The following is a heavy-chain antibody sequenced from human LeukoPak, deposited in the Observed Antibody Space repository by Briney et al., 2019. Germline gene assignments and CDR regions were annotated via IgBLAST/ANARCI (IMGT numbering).Heavy chain of an antibody. CDR3: ARGGGRSIAVAGYYYGMDV. D-gene: IGHD6-6*01. V-gene: IGHV1-2*02. Sequence: ASVRVSCKASGYSFNVNYMHWVRQAPGQGLEWMGWINPNSGGTNYAQKFQGRVTMTRDTSISTADMELSRLRSDDTAVYYCARGGGRSIAVAGYYYGMDVWGQGTTVTVSS. CDR1: GYSFNVNY. CDR2: INPNSGGT. J-gene: IGHJ6*02.